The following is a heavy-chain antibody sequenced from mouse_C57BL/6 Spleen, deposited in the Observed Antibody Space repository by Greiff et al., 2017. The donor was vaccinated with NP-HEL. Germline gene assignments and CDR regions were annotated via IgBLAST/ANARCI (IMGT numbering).Heavy chain of an antibody. V-gene: IGHV1-64*01. J-gene: IGHJ4*01. CDR2: IHPNSGST. CDR3: ARYPTVVAHYYAMDY. Sequence: VQLQQPGAELVKPGASVKLSCKASGYTFTSYWMHWVKQRPGQGLEWIGMIHPNSGSTNYNEKFKSKATLTVDKSSSTAYMQLSSLTSEDSAVYYWARYPTVVAHYYAMDYWGQGTSVTVSS. CDR1: GYTFTSYW. D-gene: IGHD1-1*01.